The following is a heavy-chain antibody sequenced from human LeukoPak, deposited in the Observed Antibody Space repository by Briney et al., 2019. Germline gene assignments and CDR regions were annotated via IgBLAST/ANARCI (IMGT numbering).Heavy chain of an antibody. CDR1: GFTFSSYA. J-gene: IGHJ4*02. CDR3: AKENQLLHPSFDY. D-gene: IGHD2-2*01. Sequence: GGSLRLSCAASGFTFSSYAMHWVRQAPGKGLEWVAVISYDGSDKYYADSVRGRFTISRDNSKNTLYLQMNSLRAEDTAVYYCAKENQLLHPSFDYWGQGTLVTVSS. CDR2: ISYDGSDK. V-gene: IGHV3-30*04.